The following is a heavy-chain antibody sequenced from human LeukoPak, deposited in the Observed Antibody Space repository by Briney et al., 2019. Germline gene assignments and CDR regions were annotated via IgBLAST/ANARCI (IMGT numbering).Heavy chain of an antibody. CDR2: ISYDGSNK. CDR1: GFTFSSYA. D-gene: IGHD2-21*02. J-gene: IGHJ6*02. Sequence: GGSLRLSCAASGFTFSSYAMHWVRQAPGKRLEWVAVISYDGSNKYYADSVKGRFTISRDNSKNTLYLQMNSLRAEDTAVYYCARDRCGGDCYFYYYYGMDVWGQGTTVTVSS. V-gene: IGHV3-30-3*01. CDR3: ARDRCGGDCYFYYYYGMDV.